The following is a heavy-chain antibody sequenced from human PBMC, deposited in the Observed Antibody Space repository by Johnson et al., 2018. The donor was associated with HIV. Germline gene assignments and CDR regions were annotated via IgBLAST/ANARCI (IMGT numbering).Heavy chain of an antibody. CDR3: AKDRVRYSSDVDALDM. V-gene: IGHV3-9*01. CDR2: ISWNSDNI. CDR1: GFTFDDYA. J-gene: IGHJ3*02. Sequence: LLVESGGGLVQPGGSLRLSCAPSGFTFDDYAMHWVRQPPGKGLEWVSGISWNSDNIAYADSVKGRFTIARDNAKHSLNLQMNSLRTEDTAIYYCAKDRVRYSSDVDALDMWGQGTMVTVSP. D-gene: IGHD6-19*01.